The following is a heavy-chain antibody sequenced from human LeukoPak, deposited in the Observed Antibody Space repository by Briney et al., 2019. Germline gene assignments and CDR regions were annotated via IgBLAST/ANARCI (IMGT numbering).Heavy chain of an antibody. D-gene: IGHD1-7*01. CDR1: EFTFSSYA. CDR3: ARAYDWNYLY. J-gene: IGHJ4*02. CDR2: ISNDGSTK. V-gene: IGHV3-30-3*01. Sequence: GGSLRLSCAASEFTFSSYAIHWVRQAPGKGLEWVAVISNDGSTKYYADSVKGRFTISRDSSKNTLYLQMNSLRVEDTAVYYCARAYDWNYLYWGQGTLVTVSS.